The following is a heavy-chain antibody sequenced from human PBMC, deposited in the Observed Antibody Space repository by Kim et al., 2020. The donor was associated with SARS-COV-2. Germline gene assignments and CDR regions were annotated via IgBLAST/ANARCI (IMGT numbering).Heavy chain of an antibody. V-gene: IGHV1-69*13. CDR3: ARVILDWTTVVTVSWFDP. Sequence: SVKVSCKASGGTFSSYAISWVRQAPGQGLEWMGGIIPIFGTANYAQKFQGRVTITADESTSTAYMELSSLRSEDTAVYYCARVILDWTTVVTVSWFDPWGQGTLVTVSS. D-gene: IGHD4-17*01. CDR2: IIPIFGTA. J-gene: IGHJ5*02. CDR1: GGTFSSYA.